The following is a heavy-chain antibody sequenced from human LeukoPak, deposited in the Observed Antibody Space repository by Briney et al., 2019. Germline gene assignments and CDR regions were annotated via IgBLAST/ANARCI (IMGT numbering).Heavy chain of an antibody. Sequence: ASVKVSCTASGYTFTGYYMHWVRQAPGQGLEWMGWINPNSGGTNYAQKFQGRVTMTRDTSISTAYMELSRLRSDDTAVYYCARGEYSSSWYGGGNWFDPWGQGTLVTVSS. V-gene: IGHV1-2*02. CDR1: GYTFTGYY. CDR3: ARGEYSSSWYGGGNWFDP. J-gene: IGHJ5*02. CDR2: INPNSGGT. D-gene: IGHD6-13*01.